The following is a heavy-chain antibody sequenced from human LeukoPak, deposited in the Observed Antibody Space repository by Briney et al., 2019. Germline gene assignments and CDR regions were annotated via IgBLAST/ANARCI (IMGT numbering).Heavy chain of an antibody. Sequence: GGSLRLSCAASGFTFSSYGMHWVRQAPGKGLEWVAFIRYDGSNKYYADSVKGRFTISRDNSKNTLYLQMNSLRAEDTAVYYCAKDWFLRLGELSLASHFDYWGQGTLVTVSS. CDR3: AKDWFLRLGELSLASHFDY. J-gene: IGHJ4*02. V-gene: IGHV3-30*02. CDR1: GFTFSSYG. D-gene: IGHD3-16*02. CDR2: IRYDGSNK.